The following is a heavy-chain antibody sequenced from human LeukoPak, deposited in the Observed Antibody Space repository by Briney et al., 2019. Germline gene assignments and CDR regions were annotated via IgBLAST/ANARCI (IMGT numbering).Heavy chain of an antibody. V-gene: IGHV4-39*01. J-gene: IGHJ4*02. Sequence: SETLSLTCTVSGGSISSSSYYWGWIRQPAGKGLEWIGRIYTSGSTNYNASLKSQVSISIDTSKNQFSLKLTSVTAADTAVYYCARQTGSGLFILPGGQGTLVTVSS. CDR3: ARQTGSGLFILP. D-gene: IGHD3/OR15-3a*01. CDR2: IYTSGST. CDR1: GGSISSSSYY.